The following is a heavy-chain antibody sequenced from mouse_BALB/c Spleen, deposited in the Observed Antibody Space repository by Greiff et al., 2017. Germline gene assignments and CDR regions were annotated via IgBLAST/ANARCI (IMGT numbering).Heavy chain of an antibody. J-gene: IGHJ1*01. D-gene: IGHD1-2*01. CDR3: ARSTATRYWYFDV. CDR1: GFNIKDTY. V-gene: IGHV14-3*02. Sequence: VQLQQSGAELVKPGASVKLSCTASGFNIKDTYMHWVKQRPEQGLEWIGRIDPANGNTKYDPKFQGKATITADTSSNTAYLPLSSLTSDDAAVYYCARSTATRYWYFDVWGAGTTVTVSS. CDR2: IDPANGNT.